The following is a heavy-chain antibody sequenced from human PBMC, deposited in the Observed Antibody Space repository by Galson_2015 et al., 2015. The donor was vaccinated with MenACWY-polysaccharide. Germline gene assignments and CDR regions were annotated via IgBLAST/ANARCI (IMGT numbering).Heavy chain of an antibody. Sequence: SLRLSCAASGSRFSNSGMHWVRQAPGNGLEWVAVIQYDGSNRVYADSVKGRFTIHRYNSKNTVFLEMNTLGVEDTAVYYCAREGSRIVFHAFDIWGQGTMVTVSS. CDR1: GSRFSNSG. V-gene: IGHV3-33*01. CDR3: AREGSRIVFHAFDI. J-gene: IGHJ3*02. D-gene: IGHD2-2*01. CDR2: IQYDGSNR.